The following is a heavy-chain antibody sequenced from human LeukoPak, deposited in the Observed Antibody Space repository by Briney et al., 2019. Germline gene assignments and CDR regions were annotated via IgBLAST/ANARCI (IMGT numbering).Heavy chain of an antibody. D-gene: IGHD1-26*01. V-gene: IGHV3-23*01. CDR3: ASCRTYSGSYSDAFDI. CDR1: GFTFSSYA. CDR2: ISGSGGST. J-gene: IGHJ3*02. Sequence: GGSLRLSCAASGFTFSSYAMSWVRQAPGKGLEWVSAISGSGGSTYYADSVKGRFTISRDNSKNTLYLQMNSLKPEDTALYYCASCRTYSGSYSDAFDIWGQGTMVTVSS.